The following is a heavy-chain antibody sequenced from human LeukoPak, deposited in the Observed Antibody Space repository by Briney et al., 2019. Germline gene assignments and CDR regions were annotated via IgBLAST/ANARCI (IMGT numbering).Heavy chain of an antibody. V-gene: IGHV4-30-4*08. CDR1: GGSISSGDYY. CDR2: TYYSGST. D-gene: IGHD3-10*01. CDR3: ATVGPLLWFGDAFDI. Sequence: PSETLSLTCTVSGGSISSGDYYWSWIRQPPGKGLEWIGYTYYSGSTYYNPSLKSRVTISVDTSKNQFSLKLSSVTAADTAVYYCATVGPLLWFGDAFDIWGQGTMVTVSS. J-gene: IGHJ3*02.